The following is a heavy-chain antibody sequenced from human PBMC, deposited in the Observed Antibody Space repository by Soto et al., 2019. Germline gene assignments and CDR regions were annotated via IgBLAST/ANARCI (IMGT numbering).Heavy chain of an antibody. V-gene: IGHV4-30-4*01. CDR1: GGSISSGDYY. CDR2: IYYSGST. D-gene: IGHD6-6*01. Sequence: TLSLTCTVSGGSISSGDYYWSWIRQPPGKGLEWIGYIYYSGSTYYNPSLKSRVTISVDTSKNQFSLKLSSVTAADTAVYYCARGVRQLAPFAWSGSWFDPWGQGTLVTVSS. CDR3: ARGVRQLAPFAWSGSWFDP. J-gene: IGHJ5*02.